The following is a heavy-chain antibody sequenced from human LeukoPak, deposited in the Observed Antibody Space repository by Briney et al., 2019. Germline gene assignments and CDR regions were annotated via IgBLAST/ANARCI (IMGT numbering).Heavy chain of an antibody. CDR2: INTNTGNP. CDR1: GYTFTSYA. J-gene: IGHJ4*02. CDR3: ATGGYSNHLDY. D-gene: IGHD4-11*01. V-gene: IGHV7-4-1*02. Sequence: ASVKVSCKASGYTFTSYAMNWVRQAPGQGLEWMGWINTNTGNPTYAQGFTGRFVFSLDTSASTAYLQISSLKAEDTAVYYCATGGYSNHLDYWGQGTLVTVSS.